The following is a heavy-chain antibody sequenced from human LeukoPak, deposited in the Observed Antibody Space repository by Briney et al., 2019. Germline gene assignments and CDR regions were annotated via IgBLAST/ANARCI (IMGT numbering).Heavy chain of an antibody. CDR2: INPNSGGT. D-gene: IGHD1-26*01. J-gene: IGHJ3*02. Sequence: ASVKVSRKASGYTFTGYYMHWVRQAPGQGLEWMGWINPNSGGTNYAQKFQGRVTMTRDTSISTAYMELSRLRSDDTAVYYCARTIVGALYDAFDIWGQGTMVTVSS. V-gene: IGHV1-2*02. CDR1: GYTFTGYY. CDR3: ARTIVGALYDAFDI.